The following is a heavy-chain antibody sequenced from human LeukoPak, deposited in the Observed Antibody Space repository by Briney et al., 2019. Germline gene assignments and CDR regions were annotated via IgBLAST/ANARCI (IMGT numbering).Heavy chain of an antibody. D-gene: IGHD3-10*01. CDR3: GREELWFGELLSYYFDY. V-gene: IGHV6-1*01. CDR1: GDSVSSNSAA. CDR2: TYYRSKWYN. Sequence: SPTLSLTFAISGDSVSSNSAAWNWLRQSPSRGLEWLGSTYYRSKWYNDYAVSVKSRITINPDTSKNQFSLQLNSVTPEDTAVYYCGREELWFGELLSYYFDYWGQGTLVTVSS. J-gene: IGHJ4*02.